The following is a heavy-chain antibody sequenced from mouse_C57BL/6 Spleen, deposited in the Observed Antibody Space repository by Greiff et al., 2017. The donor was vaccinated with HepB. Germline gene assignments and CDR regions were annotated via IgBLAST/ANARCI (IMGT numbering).Heavy chain of an antibody. J-gene: IGHJ4*01. V-gene: IGHV14-4*01. Sequence: EVQLQQSGAELVRPGASVKLSCTASGYTFNNDYMHWVKQRPEQGLEWIGRIDPKNGYTKYTSKFQGKATITADTSSNTAYLQLSSLTSADPSVYYGPALRYGGWYALDYWGQGTSVTVSS. D-gene: IGHD2-14*01. CDR1: GYTFNNDY. CDR2: IDPKNGYT. CDR3: PALRYGGWYALDY.